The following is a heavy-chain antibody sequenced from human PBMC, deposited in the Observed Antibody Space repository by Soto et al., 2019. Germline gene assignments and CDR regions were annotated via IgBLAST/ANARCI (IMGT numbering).Heavy chain of an antibody. J-gene: IGHJ3*01. CDR3: PRARSQVDLDDAFDL. CDR2: ISSGGRT. D-gene: IGHD1-26*01. CDR1: GDSINNYY. V-gene: IGHV4-59*01. Sequence: SVTLSLTCTVSGDSINNYYWSWIRQPPGKGLEWIGYISSGGRTNHNPSLKSRVTLSADTSKNQFSLKVDSVTTADTAVYFCPRARSQVDLDDAFDLWGQGTMVPVSS.